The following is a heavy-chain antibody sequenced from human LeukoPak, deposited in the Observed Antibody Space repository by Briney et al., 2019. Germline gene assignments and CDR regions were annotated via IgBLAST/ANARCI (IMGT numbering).Heavy chain of an antibody. V-gene: IGHV4-4*02. J-gene: IGHJ4*02. D-gene: IGHD2-21*01. Sequence: SQTLSLTCAVSIDSTNGNYWSWVRQSPGKGLEWVGGVHRSGSTNYKPSLKRRVTISIDRSKNQISPDLTSVTAADTAVYYCARELLNAPTPGAYWGQGILVTVSS. CDR3: ARELLNAPTPGAY. CDR2: VHRSGST. CDR1: IDSTNGNY.